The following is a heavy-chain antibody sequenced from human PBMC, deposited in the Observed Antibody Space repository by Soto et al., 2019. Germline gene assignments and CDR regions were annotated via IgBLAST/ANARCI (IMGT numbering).Heavy chain of an antibody. CDR3: AKEGYYDSSGYTAFDY. D-gene: IGHD3-22*01. J-gene: IGHJ4*02. Sequence: PGGSLRLSCAASGFTVSSNYMSWVRPAPGKGLEWVSVIYSGGSTYYADSVKGRFTISRDNSKNTLYLQMNSLRAEDTAVYYCAKEGYYDSSGYTAFDYWGQGTLVTVSS. V-gene: IGHV3-66*01. CDR1: GFTVSSNY. CDR2: IYSGGST.